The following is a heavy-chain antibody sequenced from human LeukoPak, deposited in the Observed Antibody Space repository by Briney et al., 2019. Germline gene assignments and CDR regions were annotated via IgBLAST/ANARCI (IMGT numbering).Heavy chain of an antibody. CDR2: IYTSGST. CDR3: ARVIVVVPAARGLLDY. Sequence: PSETLSLTCTVSGGSISSYYWSWIRQPAGKGLEWIGRIYTSGSTNYNPSLKSRVTMSVDTSKNQFSLKLSSVTAADTAVYYCARVIVVVPAARGLLDYSGQGTLVTVSS. D-gene: IGHD2-2*01. CDR1: GGSISSYY. J-gene: IGHJ4*02. V-gene: IGHV4-4*07.